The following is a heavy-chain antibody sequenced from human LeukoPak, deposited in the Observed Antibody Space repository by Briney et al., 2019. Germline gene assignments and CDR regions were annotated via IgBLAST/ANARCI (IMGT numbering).Heavy chain of an antibody. CDR2: INPSGGST. D-gene: IGHD6-6*01. V-gene: IGHV1-46*01. Sequence: ASVKVSCKASGYTFTSYYMHWVRQAPGQGLEWMGIINPSGGSTSYAQKFQGRVTMTRDTSTSTVYMELSSLRSEDTAVYYCARPLYSSSSSYYGMDVWGQGTTVTVSS. CDR1: GYTFTSYY. J-gene: IGHJ6*02. CDR3: ARPLYSSSSSYYGMDV.